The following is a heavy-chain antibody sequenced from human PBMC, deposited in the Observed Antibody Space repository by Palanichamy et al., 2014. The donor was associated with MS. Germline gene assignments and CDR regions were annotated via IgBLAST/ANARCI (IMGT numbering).Heavy chain of an antibody. D-gene: IGHD4-17*01. J-gene: IGHJ4*02. CDR2: DNWNGGST. CDR1: GSSFDDHG. CDR3: ARVTYGEIYYFDY. Sequence: VQLVESGGRVVRPGGSLRLSCAASGSSFDDHGMSWVRQAPGKGLEWVSGDNWNGGSTGYADSVKGRFTISRDNAKNTLYLQMNSLRAEDTALYYCARVTYGEIYYFDYWGRGTLVTVSS. V-gene: IGHV3-20*04.